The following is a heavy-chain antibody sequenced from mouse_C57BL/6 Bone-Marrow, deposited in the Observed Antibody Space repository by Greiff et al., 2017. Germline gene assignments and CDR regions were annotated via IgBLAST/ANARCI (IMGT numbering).Heavy chain of an antibody. V-gene: IGHV1-54*01. J-gene: IGHJ4*01. CDR2: INPGSGGT. CDR1: GYAFTNYL. Sequence: VKLMESGAELVRPGTSVKVSCKASGYAFTNYLIEWVKQRPGQGLEWIGVINPGSGGTNYNEKFKGKATLTADKSSSTAYMQLSSLTSEDSAVYFCARSGYDYAYYYAMDYWGQGTSVTVSS. CDR3: ARSGYDYAYYYAMDY. D-gene: IGHD2-4*01.